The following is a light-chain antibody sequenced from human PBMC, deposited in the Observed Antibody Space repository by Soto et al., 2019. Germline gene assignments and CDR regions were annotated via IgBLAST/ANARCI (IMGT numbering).Light chain of an antibody. V-gene: IGKV3-15*01. Sequence: ETVMIQSPATLSVSPGERATLSCRASQSVSSDLAWYQHKTGQAPRLLIHGASTRATGVPARFSGSGSGTEFTLTISSLHSEDFAVYYCQQYKNWPLTFGGGTKVEIK. J-gene: IGKJ4*01. CDR2: GAS. CDR1: QSVSSD. CDR3: QQYKNWPLT.